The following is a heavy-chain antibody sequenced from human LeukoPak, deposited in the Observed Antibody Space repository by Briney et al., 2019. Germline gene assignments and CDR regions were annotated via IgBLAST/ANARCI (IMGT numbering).Heavy chain of an antibody. CDR3: AKDRGYCSSTSCYAPWFDP. J-gene: IGHJ5*02. D-gene: IGHD2-2*01. V-gene: IGHV3-30*18. CDR1: GFTFSSYG. CDR2: ISYDGSNK. Sequence: GGSLRLSCAASGFTFSSYGMHWVRQAPGKGLEWVAVISYDGSNKYYADSVKGRFTISRDNSKNTLYLQMNSLRAEDTAVYYCAKDRGYCSSTSCYAPWFDPWGQGTLVTVSS.